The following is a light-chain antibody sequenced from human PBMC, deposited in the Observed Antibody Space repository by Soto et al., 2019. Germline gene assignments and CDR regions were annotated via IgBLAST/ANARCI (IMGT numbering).Light chain of an antibody. V-gene: IGLV2-14*01. J-gene: IGLJ1*01. CDR1: SSDVGYKH. Sequence: QSALTQPASVSGSPGQSITISCTGTSSDVGYKHVSWYQHHPGKAPKVMIYEVSNRPSGVSNRFSGSKSGNTASLTISGLQAEDEADYYCSSYTSSSTDVFGTGTKVTVL. CDR3: SSYTSSSTDV. CDR2: EVS.